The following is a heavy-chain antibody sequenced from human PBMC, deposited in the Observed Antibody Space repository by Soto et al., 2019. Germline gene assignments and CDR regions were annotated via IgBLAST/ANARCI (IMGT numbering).Heavy chain of an antibody. V-gene: IGHV4-4*07. CDR3: VRGRGDYFDRTGYYFDY. J-gene: IGHJ4*02. CDR2: IYGTDNP. CDR1: GGSIIRYY. Sequence: TLSLPCTVSGGSIIRYYWSGIRQPAGRGLEWLGRIYGTDNPNYNPSLKSRVTMSVDPSKNQLSLILTSVTAADTAVYYCVRGRGDYFDRTGYYFDYWGQGALVTVSS. D-gene: IGHD3-22*01.